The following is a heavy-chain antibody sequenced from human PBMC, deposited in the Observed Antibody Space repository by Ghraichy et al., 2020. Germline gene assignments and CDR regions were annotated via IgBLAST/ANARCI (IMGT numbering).Heavy chain of an antibody. CDR1: GFTFSSYE. D-gene: IGHD5-24*01. CDR2: ISSSGSTI. J-gene: IGHJ4*02. V-gene: IGHV3-48*03. CDR3: ARDGLATIGRFGFDY. Sequence: LSLTCAVSGFTFSSYEMNWVRQAPGKGLEWVSYISSSGSTIDYADSVKGRFTISRDNAKNSLYLQMNSLRAEDTAVYYCARDGLATIGRFGFDYWGQGTLVTVSS.